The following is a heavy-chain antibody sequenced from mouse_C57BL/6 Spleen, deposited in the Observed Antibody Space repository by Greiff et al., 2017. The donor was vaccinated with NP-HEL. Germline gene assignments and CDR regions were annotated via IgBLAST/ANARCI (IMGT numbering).Heavy chain of an antibody. D-gene: IGHD1-1*01. Sequence: QVQLKQPGAELVMPGASVTLSCKASGYTFTSYWMHWVKQRPGQGLEWIGEIDPSDSYTNYNQKFKGKSTLTVDTSSSTAYMQLSSLASEDSEVYYCANYYGSSYGFAYWGQGTLVTVSA. CDR1: GYTFTSYW. V-gene: IGHV1-69*01. CDR2: IDPSDSYT. CDR3: ANYYGSSYGFAY. J-gene: IGHJ3*01.